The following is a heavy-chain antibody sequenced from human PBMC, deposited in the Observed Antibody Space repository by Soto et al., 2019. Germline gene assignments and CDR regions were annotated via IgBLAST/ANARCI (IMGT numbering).Heavy chain of an antibody. CDR2: LHYSVNT. CDR3: ASRRREENCNAASCYVTH. Sequence: PSETLSLTCTVSGASISSTSYYWGWIRQPPGKGLYWFGSLHYSVNTYYIPSLKSRVTISVDTSKNQFSLTVDSVTAADTAVYFFASRRREENCNAASCYVTHWGQGTLVTVSS. CDR1: GASISSTSYY. D-gene: IGHD2-2*01. J-gene: IGHJ4*02. V-gene: IGHV4-39*01.